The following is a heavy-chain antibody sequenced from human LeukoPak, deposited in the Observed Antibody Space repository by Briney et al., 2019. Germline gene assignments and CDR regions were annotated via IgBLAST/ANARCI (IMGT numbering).Heavy chain of an antibody. CDR2: INHSGST. CDR1: GGSFSGYY. Sequence: SETLSLTCAVYGGSFSGYYWSWIRQPPGKGLEWIGEINHSGSTNYNPSLKSRVTISVDTSKNQFSLKLSSVTAADTAVYYCAKPISNGWYYFDYWGQGTLVTVSS. J-gene: IGHJ4*02. V-gene: IGHV4-34*01. D-gene: IGHD6-19*01. CDR3: AKPISNGWYYFDY.